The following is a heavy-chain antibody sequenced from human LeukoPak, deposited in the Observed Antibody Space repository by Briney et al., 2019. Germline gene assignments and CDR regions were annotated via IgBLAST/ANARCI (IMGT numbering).Heavy chain of an antibody. CDR2: IIPIFGIA. CDR1: GGTFSSNA. V-gene: IGHV1-69*04. J-gene: IGHJ6*02. D-gene: IGHD6-6*01. CDR3: ARDRYGSSSRYYYGMDV. Sequence: ASVKVSCKASGGTFSSNAISWVRQAPGQGLEWMGRIIPIFGIANYAQNFQGRVTITADKSTSTAFMELSSLRSEDTAVYFCARDRYGSSSRYYYGMDVWGQGTTVTVSS.